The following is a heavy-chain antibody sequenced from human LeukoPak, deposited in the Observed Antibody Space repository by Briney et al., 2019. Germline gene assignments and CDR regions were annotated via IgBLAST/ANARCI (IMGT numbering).Heavy chain of an antibody. D-gene: IGHD2/OR15-2a*01. J-gene: IGHJ4*02. Sequence: GGSLRLSCAASGFTVSINHMSWVRQAPGKGLEWVSVIYSGGGTYYADSVKGRFTISRDNSKNTLYLQMNSLRVEDTAVYYCARDPQSAFLFDYWGQGTLVTVSS. CDR1: GFTVSINH. V-gene: IGHV3-66*01. CDR3: ARDPQSAFLFDY. CDR2: IYSGGGT.